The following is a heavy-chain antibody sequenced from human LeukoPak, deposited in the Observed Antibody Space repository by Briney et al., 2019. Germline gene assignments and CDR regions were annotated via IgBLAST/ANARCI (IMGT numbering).Heavy chain of an antibody. CDR1: GGSINSYY. D-gene: IGHD4-17*01. J-gene: IGHJ5*02. Sequence: KTSETLSLTCTVSGGSINSYYCSWIRQPPGKGLEWIGYIYYSGNTNYNPSLKSRVTISVDTSKNQFSLKLRSVTAADTAVYYCARVVSPTGWFDPWGQGTLVTVSS. CDR2: IYYSGNT. V-gene: IGHV4-59*08. CDR3: ARVVSPTGWFDP.